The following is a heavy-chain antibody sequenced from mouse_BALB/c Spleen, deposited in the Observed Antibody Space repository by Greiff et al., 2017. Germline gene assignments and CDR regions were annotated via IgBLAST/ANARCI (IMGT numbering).Heavy chain of an antibody. CDR2: ISSGGSYT. CDR3: ARLYYYGSSKDYFDY. CDR1: GFTFSSYA. Sequence: EVMLVESGGGLVKPGGSLKLSCAASGFTFSSYAMSWVRQTPEKRLEWVATISSGGSYTYYPDSVKGRFTISRDNAKNTLYLQMSSLRSEDTAMYYCARLYYYGSSKDYFDYWGQGTTLTVSS. J-gene: IGHJ2*01. D-gene: IGHD1-1*01. V-gene: IGHV5-9-1*01.